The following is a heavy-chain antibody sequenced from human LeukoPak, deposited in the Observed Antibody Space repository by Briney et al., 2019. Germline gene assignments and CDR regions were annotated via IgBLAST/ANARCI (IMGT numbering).Heavy chain of an antibody. J-gene: IGHJ4*02. CDR1: GFTFSSYS. V-gene: IGHV3-48*01. CDR3: ARGRIAVAGTSDY. D-gene: IGHD6-19*01. CDR2: ISSSSSTI. Sequence: GGSLRLSCAASGFTFSSYSMNWVRQAPGKGLEWVSYISSSSSTIYYADSVKGRFTISRDNAKNSLYLQMNSLRAEDTAVYYCARGRIAVAGTSDYWGQGTLVTVSS.